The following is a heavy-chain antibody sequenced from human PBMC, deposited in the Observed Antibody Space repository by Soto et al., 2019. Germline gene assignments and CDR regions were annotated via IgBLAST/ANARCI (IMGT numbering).Heavy chain of an antibody. CDR1: GGSVSSGSYY. J-gene: IGHJ4*02. Sequence: PSETLSLTCTVSGGSVSSGSYYWSWIRQPPGKGLEWIGYIYYSGSTNYNPSLKSRVTISVDTSKNQFSLKLRSVTAADTAVYYCARTPSGFDYWGQGTLVTVSS. CDR3: ARTPSGFDY. CDR2: IYYSGST. D-gene: IGHD2-15*01. V-gene: IGHV4-61*01.